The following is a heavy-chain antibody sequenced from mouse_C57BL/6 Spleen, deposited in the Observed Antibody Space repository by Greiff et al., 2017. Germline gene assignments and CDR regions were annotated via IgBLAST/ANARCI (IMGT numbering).Heavy chain of an antibody. V-gene: IGHV14-1*01. CDR1: GYTFTSYW. Sequence: VQLQQPGAELVRPGSSVKLSCKASGYTFTSYWMHWVKQRPEQGLEWIGRIDPEDGDTEYAPKFQGKATMTADTSSNPAYLQLSSLTSEDTAVYYCTTHYGSTFDYWGQGTTLTVSS. CDR3: TTHYGSTFDY. CDR2: IDPEDGDT. D-gene: IGHD1-1*01. J-gene: IGHJ2*01.